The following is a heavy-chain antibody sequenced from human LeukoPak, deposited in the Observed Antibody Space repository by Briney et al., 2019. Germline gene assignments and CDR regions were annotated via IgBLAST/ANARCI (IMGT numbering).Heavy chain of an antibody. CDR3: ARQLIMVRGDYYMDV. D-gene: IGHD3-10*01. CDR2: IIPIFGTA. Sequence: SVKVSCKASGGTFSSYAISWVRQAPGQGLEWMGGIIPIFGTANYAQKFQGRVTITADESTSTAYMELSSLRSEDTAVYYCARQLIMVRGDYYMDVWGKGTTVTISS. J-gene: IGHJ6*03. V-gene: IGHV1-69*13. CDR1: GGTFSSYA.